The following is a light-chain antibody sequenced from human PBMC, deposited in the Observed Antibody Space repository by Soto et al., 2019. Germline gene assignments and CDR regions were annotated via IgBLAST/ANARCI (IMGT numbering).Light chain of an antibody. J-gene: IGKJ3*01. Sequence: DIPMAQSPSSLSASVGDRVTITCRASQSISSYLNWYQQKPGKAPKLLMSGASSLQSGVPSRFSGSGSGTDFTLTITSLQPDDFANYYCQQTYSIPFTFGPGTKVGIK. CDR3: QQTYSIPFT. CDR2: GAS. V-gene: IGKV1-39*01. CDR1: QSISSY.